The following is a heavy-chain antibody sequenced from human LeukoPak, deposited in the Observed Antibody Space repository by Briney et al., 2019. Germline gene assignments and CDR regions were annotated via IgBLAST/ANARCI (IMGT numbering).Heavy chain of an antibody. CDR3: AKAGSSSWYLDY. D-gene: IGHD6-13*01. V-gene: IGHV3-23*01. Sequence: GRSLRLSCAASGFTFDDYAMHWVRQAPGKGLEWVSAVSGSGDGSAGITYYADSVRGRFTISRDNSKNTVFLQMNSLRGEDTAVYYCAKAGSSSWYLDYWGQGTLVTVSS. CDR2: VSGSGDGSAGIT. J-gene: IGHJ4*02. CDR1: GFTFDDYA.